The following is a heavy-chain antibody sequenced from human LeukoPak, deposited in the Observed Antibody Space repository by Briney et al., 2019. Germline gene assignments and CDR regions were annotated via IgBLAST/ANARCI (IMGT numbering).Heavy chain of an antibody. CDR3: AKGAVIAAAGTPPDY. CDR2: ISWNSGSI. D-gene: IGHD6-13*01. J-gene: IGHJ4*02. Sequence: GWSLRLSCAASGLTFDDYAMHWVRQAPGKGLEWVSGISWNSGSIGYADSVKGRFTISRDNAKNSLYLQMNSLRAEDTALYYCAKGAVIAAAGTPPDYWGQGTLVTVSS. CDR1: GLTFDDYA. V-gene: IGHV3-9*01.